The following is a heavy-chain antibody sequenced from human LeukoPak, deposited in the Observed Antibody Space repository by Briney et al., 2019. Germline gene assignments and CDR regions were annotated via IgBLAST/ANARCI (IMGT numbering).Heavy chain of an antibody. D-gene: IGHD2-2*02. Sequence: PSETLSLTCTVSGGSISSFFWSWVRQPPGKGLEHIRYTYSSGSTNYSPSLKSRVTISLDTSKNQVSLNLSSVTAADTAVYYCAKSPTGYCRGTNCYNGFQYHGSDVWGPGTTVTVSS. CDR3: AKSPTGYCRGTNCYNGFQYHGSDV. J-gene: IGHJ6*02. CDR1: GGSISSFF. V-gene: IGHV4-4*09. CDR2: TYSSGST.